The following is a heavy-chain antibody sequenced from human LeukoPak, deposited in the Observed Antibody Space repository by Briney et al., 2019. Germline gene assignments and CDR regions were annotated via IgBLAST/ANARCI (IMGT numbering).Heavy chain of an antibody. Sequence: GAPVKVSCKASGGTFSSYAISWVRQAPGQGLEWMGGIIPIFGTANYAQKFQGRVTITTDESTSTAYMELSSLRSEDTAVYYCAGGRTDTMIVVVTFDYWGQGTLVTVSS. CDR2: IIPIFGTA. V-gene: IGHV1-69*05. CDR1: GGTFSSYA. J-gene: IGHJ4*02. CDR3: AGGRTDTMIVVVTFDY. D-gene: IGHD3-22*01.